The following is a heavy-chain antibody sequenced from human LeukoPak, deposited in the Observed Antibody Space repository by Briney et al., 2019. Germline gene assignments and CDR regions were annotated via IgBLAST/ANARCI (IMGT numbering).Heavy chain of an antibody. CDR1: GFTFSSYG. J-gene: IGHJ6*03. D-gene: IGHD1-20*01. CDR3: ARDGAGYNWNDETDYYYYYYMDV. CDR2: ISYDGSNK. V-gene: IGHV3-30*03. Sequence: GGSLRLSCAASGFTFSSYGMHWVRRAPGKGLEWVAVISYDGSNKYYADSVKGRFTISRDNSKNALYLQMNSLRAEDTAVYYCARDGAGYNWNDETDYYYYYYMDVWGKGTTVTVSS.